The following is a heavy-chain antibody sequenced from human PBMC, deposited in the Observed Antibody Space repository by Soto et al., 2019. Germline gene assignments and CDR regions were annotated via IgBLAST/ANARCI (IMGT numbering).Heavy chain of an antibody. Sequence: PWGSLGLACKSSGFSFSGYAMTWVRQAPGKGLEWVSVISGSGDNTFYAASVKGRFAISRDNSKNVLYLQMNSLSADDAAVYFCAKGRAITVYGVDILFDYWGLGTLVTVSS. CDR2: ISGSGDNT. V-gene: IGHV3-23*01. D-gene: IGHD3-3*01. CDR1: GFSFSGYA. J-gene: IGHJ4*01. CDR3: AKGRAITVYGVDILFDY.